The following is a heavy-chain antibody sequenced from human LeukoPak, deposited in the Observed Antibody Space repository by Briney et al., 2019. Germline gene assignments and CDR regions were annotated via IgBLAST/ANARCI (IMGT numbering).Heavy chain of an antibody. D-gene: IGHD3-22*01. CDR2: ISYDGSDK. Sequence: PGGSPRLSCAASGFTFSSYAMHWVRQAPGKGLEWVSVISYDGSDKYYADSVKGRFTISRDNSKNTLYLQMNSLRAEDTAVYYCAREVYYYDSSGYYYFDYWGQGTLVTVSS. J-gene: IGHJ4*02. CDR1: GFTFSSYA. CDR3: AREVYYYDSSGYYYFDY. V-gene: IGHV3-30*04.